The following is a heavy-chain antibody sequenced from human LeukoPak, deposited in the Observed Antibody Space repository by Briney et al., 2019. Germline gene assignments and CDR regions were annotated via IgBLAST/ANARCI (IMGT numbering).Heavy chain of an antibody. CDR3: TRGAGWLIDY. CDR1: GGSFSGYY. V-gene: IGHV4-34*01. Sequence: SETLSLTCAVYGGSFSGYYWSWIRQPPGKGLEWIGEINHSGSTNYNPSLKSRVTISVDTSKNQFSLKLSSVTAADTAVYYCTRGAGWLIDYWGQGILVTVSS. J-gene: IGHJ4*02. D-gene: IGHD3-16*01. CDR2: INHSGST.